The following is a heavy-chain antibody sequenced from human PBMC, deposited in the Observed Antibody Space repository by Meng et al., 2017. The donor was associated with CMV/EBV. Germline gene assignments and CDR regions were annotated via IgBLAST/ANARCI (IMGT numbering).Heavy chain of an antibody. Sequence: SETLSLTCTVSGGSISSSSYYWGWIHQPPGKGLEWIGSIYYSGSTYYNPSLKSRVTISVDTSKNQFSLKLSSVTAADTAVYYCARTNSQWELLRNPTIGAFDIWGQGTMVTVSS. J-gene: IGHJ3*02. CDR3: ARTNSQWELLRNPTIGAFDI. D-gene: IGHD1-26*01. V-gene: IGHV4-39*07. CDR2: IYYSGST. CDR1: GGSISSSSYY.